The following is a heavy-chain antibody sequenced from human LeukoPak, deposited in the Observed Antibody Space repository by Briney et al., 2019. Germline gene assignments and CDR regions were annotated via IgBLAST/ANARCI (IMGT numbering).Heavy chain of an antibody. J-gene: IGHJ6*03. CDR3: ARPPIVVGHYYYYYMDV. CDR2: IYYSGSA. Sequence: SETLSLTCTVSGGSISSSSYYWGWIRQPPGKGLEWIGTIYYSGSAYYNPSLKSRVTISVDTSKNQFSLKLSSVTAADTAVYYCARPPIVVGHYYYYYMDVWGKGTTVTVSS. CDR1: GGSISSSSYY. D-gene: IGHD3-22*01. V-gene: IGHV4-39*01.